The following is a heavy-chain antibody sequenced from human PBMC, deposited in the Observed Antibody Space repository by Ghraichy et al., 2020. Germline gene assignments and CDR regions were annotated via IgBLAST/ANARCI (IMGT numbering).Heavy chain of an antibody. Sequence: ASVKVSCKASGDTFTNYGFNWVRQAPGQGLEWMGCISPYSGRTNYAEKFQARLTLTTESSTTTVYMELRSLRSDDTAVYFCASGEVGDDDPSGRPYYYFDDWGQGTLVTVSS. D-gene: IGHD3-22*01. CDR2: ISPYSGRT. CDR3: ASGEVGDDDPSGRPYYYFDD. CDR1: GDTFTNYG. V-gene: IGHV1-18*01. J-gene: IGHJ4*01.